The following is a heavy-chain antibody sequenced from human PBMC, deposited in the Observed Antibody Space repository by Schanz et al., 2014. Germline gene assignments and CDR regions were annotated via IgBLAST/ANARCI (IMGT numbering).Heavy chain of an antibody. Sequence: VQLVDSGGGLVKPGGSLRLSCTASGFTFSNYWMHWVRQAPGKGLVWVSRINGDGSRTAYADSVKGRFTISRDNAKNTLYLQMNSLRAEDTAVYYCAKGRFGELSAFDIWGQGTMVTVSS. CDR3: AKGRFGELSAFDI. CDR1: GFTFSNYW. CDR2: INGDGSRT. D-gene: IGHD3-10*01. V-gene: IGHV3-74*02. J-gene: IGHJ3*02.